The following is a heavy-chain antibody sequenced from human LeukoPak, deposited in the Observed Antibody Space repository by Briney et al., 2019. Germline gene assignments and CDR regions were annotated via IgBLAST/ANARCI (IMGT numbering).Heavy chain of an antibody. CDR1: GGSISSYY. V-gene: IGHV4-59*08. J-gene: IGHJ4*02. Sequence: SETLSLTCTVSGGSISSYYWSWIRQPPGKGLEWIGYIYYSGSTNYNPSLKSRVTISVDTSKNQFSLKLSSVTAADTAVYYCARHSTSVGATFDYWGQGTLVTVSS. D-gene: IGHD1-26*01. CDR2: IYYSGST. CDR3: ARHSTSVGATFDY.